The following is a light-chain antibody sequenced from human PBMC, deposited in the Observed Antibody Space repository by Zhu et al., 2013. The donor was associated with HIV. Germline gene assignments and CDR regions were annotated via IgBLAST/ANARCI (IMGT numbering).Light chain of an antibody. V-gene: IGKV3-15*01. CDR2: GAS. CDR3: QQYGSSPRT. J-gene: IGKJ1*01. Sequence: TVMTQSLATLSVSPGERATLSCRAGQSVSSDLAWYQQKPGQAPRLFIYGASTRATGIPARFSGSGSGTEFTLSISSLQSEDFAVYYCQQYGSSPRTFGQGTKVEIK. CDR1: QSVSSD.